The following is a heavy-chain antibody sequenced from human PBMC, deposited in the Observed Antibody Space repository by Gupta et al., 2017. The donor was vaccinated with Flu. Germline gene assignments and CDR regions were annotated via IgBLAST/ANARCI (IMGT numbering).Heavy chain of an antibody. CDR2: IIPIFGTA. CDR3: ARGYCSGGSCPWSAEGNYYYYGMDV. Sequence: QVQLVQSGTEVKKPGSSVKVSCKASGGTFSSYAISWVRQAPGQGLEWMGGIIPIFGTANYAQKFQGRVTLTADKSTSSAYMELSSLRSEDTAVYYCARGYCSGGSCPWSAEGNYYYYGMDVWGQGTTVTVSS. V-gene: IGHV1-69*06. CDR1: GGTFSSYA. D-gene: IGHD2-15*01. J-gene: IGHJ6*02.